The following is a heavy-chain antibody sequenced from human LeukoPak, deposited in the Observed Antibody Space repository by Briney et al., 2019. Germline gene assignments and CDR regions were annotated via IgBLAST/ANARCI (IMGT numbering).Heavy chain of an antibody. V-gene: IGHV3-30-3*02. CDR1: GFTFSSYA. CDR2: ISYDGSNK. CDR3: AKKGQADDGGKPD. J-gene: IGHJ4*02. Sequence: GSLRLSCAASGFTFSSYAMHWVRQAPGKGLEWVAVISYDGSNKYYADSVKGRFTISRDNSKNTLYLQMNNLRVDDTAVYYCAKKGQADDGGKPDWGQGTLVTVSS.